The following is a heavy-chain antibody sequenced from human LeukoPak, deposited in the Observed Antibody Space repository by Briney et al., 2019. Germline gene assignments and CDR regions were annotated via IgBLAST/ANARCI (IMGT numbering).Heavy chain of an antibody. D-gene: IGHD3-3*01. J-gene: IGHJ6*03. CDR3: ARDPGVITIFGVVIKRRCYMDV. CDR1: GYTFTFYY. V-gene: IGHV1-2*02. Sequence: ASVKVSCKASGYTFTFYYIHWVRQAPGQGLEWMGWINPNSGGTNYAQKFQGRVTMTRDTSISTAYMELSRLRSDDTAVYYCARDPGVITIFGVVIKRRCYMDVWGKGTTVTISS. CDR2: INPNSGGT.